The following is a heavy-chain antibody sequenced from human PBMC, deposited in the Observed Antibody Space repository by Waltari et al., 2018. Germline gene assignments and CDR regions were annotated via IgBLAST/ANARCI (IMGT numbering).Heavy chain of an antibody. CDR1: GGSISSSSYY. Sequence: QLQLPESGPGLVKPSETLSLTCTVSGGSISSSSYYWGWIRQPPGKGLEWIGSIYYSGSTYYNPSLKSRGTISVDTSKNQFSRKLSSVTAADTAVYYCARVWVAAATIDYWGQGTLVTVSS. D-gene: IGHD6-13*01. CDR2: IYYSGST. J-gene: IGHJ4*02. CDR3: ARVWVAAATIDY. V-gene: IGHV4-39*07.